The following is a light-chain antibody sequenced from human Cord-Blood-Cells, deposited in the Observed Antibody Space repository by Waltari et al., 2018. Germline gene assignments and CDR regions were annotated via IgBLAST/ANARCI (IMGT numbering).Light chain of an antibody. V-gene: IGKV3-11*01. CDR2: DAS. J-gene: IGKJ2*01. Sequence: IVLTQSPATLSLSPGERATLSSRASQIVSSYLAWYQQKPGQAPRLLIYDASNRATGIPARFSGSGSGTDFTLTISSLEPEDFAVYYCQQRSNWPPMYTFGQGTKLEIK. CDR1: QIVSSY. CDR3: QQRSNWPPMYT.